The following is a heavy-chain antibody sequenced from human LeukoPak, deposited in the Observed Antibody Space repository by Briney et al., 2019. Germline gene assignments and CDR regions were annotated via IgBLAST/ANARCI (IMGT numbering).Heavy chain of an antibody. CDR1: GGSISSYY. CDR2: IYTTGST. Sequence: SETLSLTCTVSGGSISSYYWTWIRQPAGKGLEWIGRIYTTGSTNYNPSLNSRVTTSVDTSKNQFSLKLSSVTAADTAVYYCARSITIFGVVITNWFDPWGQGTLVTVSS. CDR3: ARSITIFGVVITNWFDP. V-gene: IGHV4-4*07. D-gene: IGHD3-3*01. J-gene: IGHJ5*02.